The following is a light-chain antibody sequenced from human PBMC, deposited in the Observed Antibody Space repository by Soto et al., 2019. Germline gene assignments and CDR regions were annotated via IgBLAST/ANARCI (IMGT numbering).Light chain of an antibody. V-gene: IGKV1-5*01. Sequence: IQMTQSPSTLSASVEDRVTITCRVCQSVSNWLAWYQQKPGNPPKLLIYDTSRLESSVPSSFSASGSGTEFTLTIIGLQPDDFATYYCHQYNSYTWTFGQGTKVDIK. CDR2: DTS. CDR1: QSVSNW. CDR3: HQYNSYTWT. J-gene: IGKJ1*01.